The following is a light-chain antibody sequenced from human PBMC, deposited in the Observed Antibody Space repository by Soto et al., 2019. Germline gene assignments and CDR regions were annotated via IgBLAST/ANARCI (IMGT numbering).Light chain of an antibody. J-gene: IGKJ1*01. Sequence: DIQMTKSPSTLPASVRDRVTITCRASQSISNWLDWYQQKTGTAPNLLIYHASNLESGVPSSFSVSGSGTEFTLTISMLHPDDLAAYYCQQYMSYSFGQGTKVEIK. CDR1: QSISNW. CDR2: HAS. CDR3: QQYMSYS. V-gene: IGKV1-5*01.